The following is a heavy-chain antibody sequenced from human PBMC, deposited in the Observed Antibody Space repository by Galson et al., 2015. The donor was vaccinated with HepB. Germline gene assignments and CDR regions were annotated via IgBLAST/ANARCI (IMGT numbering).Heavy chain of an antibody. J-gene: IGHJ4*02. CDR3: ARGSEDNYGSFDY. D-gene: IGHD3-10*01. Sequence: QSGAEVKKPGESLKISCKGFGYSLTNYWIDWVRQMPGKGLEWMGIIDPNDSDTRYSPSFQGQVTISEGMSKNQFSLKLSSVTAADTAIYYCARGSEDNYGSFDYWGQGTLVTVSS. CDR1: GYSLTNYW. V-gene: IGHV5-51*01. CDR2: IDPNDSDT.